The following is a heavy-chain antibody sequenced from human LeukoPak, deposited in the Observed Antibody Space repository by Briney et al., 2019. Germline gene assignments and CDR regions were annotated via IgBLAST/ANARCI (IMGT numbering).Heavy chain of an antibody. CDR2: IYYTGNT. CDR1: GGSISNYY. J-gene: IGHJ4*02. V-gene: IGHV4-59*08. CDR3: ARGPTNGQAFDY. Sequence: SETLSLTCTVSGGSISNYYWNWIRQPPGKGLEWIGYIYYTGNTNYNPSLKSRVTISVDTSKNQFSLKLSSVTAADTAVYYCARGPTNGQAFDYWGQGTLVSVSS. D-gene: IGHD2-8*01.